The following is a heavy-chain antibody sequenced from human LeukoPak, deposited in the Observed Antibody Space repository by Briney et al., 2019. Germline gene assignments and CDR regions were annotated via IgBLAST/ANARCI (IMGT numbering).Heavy chain of an antibody. Sequence: SVKVSCKASGGTFSSYTISWVRQAPGQGLEWMGRIIPILGIANYAQKFQGRVTITADKSTSTAYMELSSLRSEDAAVYYCARGYGGNSVPPNDAFDIWGQGTMVTVSS. CDR2: IIPILGIA. CDR3: ARGYGGNSVPPNDAFDI. D-gene: IGHD4-23*01. V-gene: IGHV1-69*02. J-gene: IGHJ3*02. CDR1: GGTFSSYT.